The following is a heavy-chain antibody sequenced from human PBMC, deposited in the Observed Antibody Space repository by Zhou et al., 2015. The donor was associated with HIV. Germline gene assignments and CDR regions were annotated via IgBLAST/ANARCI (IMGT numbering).Heavy chain of an antibody. CDR1: GFTFSAYG. D-gene: IGHD2/OR15-2a*01. V-gene: IGHV3-33*01. Sequence: QVQLVESGGGVVQPGRSLKLSCAASGFTFSAYGMHWVRQAPGKGLEWVAVIWYDGSKKYYADSVKGRLTISRDNSKSTVYLQMNRLRAEDTAVYYCARDFHDEGDFDYWGQGTLVTVAS. CDR2: IWYDGSKK. J-gene: IGHJ4*02. CDR3: ARDFHDEGDFDY.